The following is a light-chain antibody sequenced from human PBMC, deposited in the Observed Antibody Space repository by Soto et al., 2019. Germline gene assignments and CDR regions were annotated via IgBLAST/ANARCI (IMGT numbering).Light chain of an antibody. J-gene: IGKJ1*01. V-gene: IGKV3-15*01. CDR3: QQYNDWPPGEA. CDR1: QSVYSN. CDR2: GAS. Sequence: EIMMTQSPAILSVSPGERATLSCRASQSVYSNLAWYQHKPGQTPRLLIYGASNRATGIPARFSGSGSGTEFTLTISSLQSEDFAVYYCQQYNDWPPGEAFGQGTKVDIK.